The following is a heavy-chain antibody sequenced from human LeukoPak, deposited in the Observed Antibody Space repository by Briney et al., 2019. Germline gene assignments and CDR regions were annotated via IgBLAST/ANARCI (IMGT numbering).Heavy chain of an antibody. V-gene: IGHV3-33*01. D-gene: IGHD6-13*01. Sequence: GGSLRLSCAASGFTFSSYGMHWVRQAPGKGLEWVAVIWYDGSNKYYADSVKGRFTISRDNSKNTLYLQMHSLRAEDTAVYYCARVAAAGTWNWFDPWGQGTLVTVSS. CDR1: GFTFSSYG. CDR3: ARVAAAGTWNWFDP. J-gene: IGHJ5*02. CDR2: IWYDGSNK.